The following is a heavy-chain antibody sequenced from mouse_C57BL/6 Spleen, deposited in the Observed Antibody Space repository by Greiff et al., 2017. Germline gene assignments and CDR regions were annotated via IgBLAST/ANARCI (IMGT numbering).Heavy chain of an antibody. CDR3: AIYGSSYWFAY. V-gene: IGHV1-69*01. CDR2: IDPSDSYT. J-gene: IGHJ3*01. Sequence: QVQLQQPGAELVMPGASVKLSCKASGYTFTSYWMHWVKQRPGQGLEWIGEIDPSDSYTNYNQKFKGKSTLTVDKSSSTAYMQLSSLTSEDSAVYYCAIYGSSYWFAYWGQGTLVTVSA. CDR1: GYTFTSYW. D-gene: IGHD1-1*01.